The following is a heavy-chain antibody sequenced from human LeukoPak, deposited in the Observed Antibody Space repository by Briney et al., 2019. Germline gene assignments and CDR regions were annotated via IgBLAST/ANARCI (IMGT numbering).Heavy chain of an antibody. V-gene: IGHV4-34*01. J-gene: IGHJ4*02. CDR1: GGSFSGYY. CDR2: INHSGST. CDR3: ARFGFWAQRPSFDY. Sequence: PSETLSLTCAVYGGSFSGYYWSWIRQPPGKGLEWIGEINHSGSTNYNPSLKSRVTISVDTSKNQFSLKLSSVTAADTAVYYCARFGFWAQRPSFDYWGQGTLVTVSS. D-gene: IGHD6-25*01.